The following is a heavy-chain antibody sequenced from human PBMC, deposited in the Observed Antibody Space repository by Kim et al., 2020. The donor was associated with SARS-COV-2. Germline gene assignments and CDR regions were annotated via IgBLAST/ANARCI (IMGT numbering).Heavy chain of an antibody. V-gene: IGHV3-11*06. D-gene: IGHD2-15*01. CDR3: AREFPGYCSGGSCYRYYYYYGMDV. CDR1: GFTFSDYY. Sequence: GGSLRLSCAASGFTFSDYYMSWIRQAPGKGLEWVSYISSSSSYTNYADSVKGRFTISRDNAKNSLYLQMNSLRAEDTAVYYCAREFPGYCSGGSCYRYYYYYGMDVWGQGTTVTVSS. CDR2: ISSSSSYT. J-gene: IGHJ6*02.